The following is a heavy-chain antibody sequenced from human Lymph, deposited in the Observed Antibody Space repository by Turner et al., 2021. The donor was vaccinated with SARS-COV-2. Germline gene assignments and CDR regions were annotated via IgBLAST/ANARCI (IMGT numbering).Heavy chain of an antibody. D-gene: IGHD1-26*01. J-gene: IGHJ2*01. CDR2: ISWDGGST. CDR1: GSTFDDST. V-gene: IGHV3-43*01. CDR3: AKDQGSGSPYWYFDL. Sequence: EVQLVESGGVVVQPGGSLRLFCAASGSTFDDSTMHWVRQAPGKGLEWVSLISWDGGSTYYADSVKGRFTISRDNSKNSLYLQMNSLRTEDTALYYCAKDQGSGSPYWYFDLWGRGTLVTVSS.